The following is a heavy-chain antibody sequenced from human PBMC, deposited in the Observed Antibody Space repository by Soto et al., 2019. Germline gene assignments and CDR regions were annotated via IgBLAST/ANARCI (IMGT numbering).Heavy chain of an antibody. CDR1: GFTFTAYG. J-gene: IGHJ4*02. D-gene: IGHD6-19*01. CDR2: INAGNGDT. V-gene: IGHV1-3*01. CDR3: VRAGSGWSFDY. Sequence: EASVKVSCKASGFTFTAYGIHWVRQAPGQRLEWMGWINAGNGDTKYSQKFQGRVTISRDTSASTAYMELSSLRSEDTTVYFCVRAGSGWSFDYWGQGTLVTVSS.